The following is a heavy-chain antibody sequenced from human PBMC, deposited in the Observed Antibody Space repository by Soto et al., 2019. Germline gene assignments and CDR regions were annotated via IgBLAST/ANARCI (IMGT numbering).Heavy chain of an antibody. V-gene: IGHV5-51*01. CDR1: GYSFSNFW. Sequence: EVELVQSGAEVKKPGESLKISCKGSGYSFSNFWIGWVRQMPGKGLERMGIIYPGGSDTRYSPSFQGQVTFSADKSITTAYLQWSSLKASDTATYYCVRLREEPPGREVGYFDYWGQGTLVTVSS. J-gene: IGHJ4*02. CDR2: IYPGGSDT. CDR3: VRLREEPPGREVGYFDY. D-gene: IGHD3-10*01.